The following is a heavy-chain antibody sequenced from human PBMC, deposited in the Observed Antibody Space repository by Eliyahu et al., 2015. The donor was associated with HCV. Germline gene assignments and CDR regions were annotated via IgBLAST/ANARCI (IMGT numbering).Heavy chain of an antibody. V-gene: IGHV3-15*01. CDR2: IKSKTDGGTT. Sequence: EVQLVESGGGLVKSGGSLRLSCAASGFTFNNAWMSWVRQAPGKGLEWVGRIKSKTDGGTTDYAAPVKGRITISRDDSRTRLYLQMNSLKIEDTAVYFCTTDIGTIAEWKGCWGQGTLVTVSS. CDR1: GFTFNNAW. D-gene: IGHD6-13*01. CDR3: TTDIGTIAEWKGC. J-gene: IGHJ4*02.